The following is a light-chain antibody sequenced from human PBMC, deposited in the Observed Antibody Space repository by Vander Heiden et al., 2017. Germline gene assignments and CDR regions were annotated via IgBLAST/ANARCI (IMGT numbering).Light chain of an antibody. CDR2: LGS. CDR1: QRILHGKGYNS. V-gene: IGKV2-28*01. Sequence: DILMTQSPLSLPVTPGEPASIYCRASQRILHGKGYNSLHWYLQKPGQSPQLLIYLGSLRTSGVPDRFSGSRSGTDFTLKISRVEAEDVGVYYCMQTLQTPGTFGQGTKVEIK. CDR3: MQTLQTPGT. J-gene: IGKJ1*01.